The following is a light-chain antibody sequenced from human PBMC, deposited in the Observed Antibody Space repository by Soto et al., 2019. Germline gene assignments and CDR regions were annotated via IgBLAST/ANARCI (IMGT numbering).Light chain of an antibody. Sequence: DIQMTQSPSSLSAFVGDMVTITCLASQDIGNFLAWYQQKPGKVPKLLIYAASTLQSGVPSRFSGSGSGTDFTLTISSLQPEDVATYYCQKCKVAPFTFGGGTKVDIK. J-gene: IGKJ4*01. V-gene: IGKV1-27*01. CDR3: QKCKVAPFT. CDR1: QDIGNF. CDR2: AAS.